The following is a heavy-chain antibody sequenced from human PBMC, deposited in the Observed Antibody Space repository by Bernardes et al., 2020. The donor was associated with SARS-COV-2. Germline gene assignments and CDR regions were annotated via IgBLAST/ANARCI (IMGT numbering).Heavy chain of an antibody. CDR1: GFTFSSYG. V-gene: IGHV3-74*01. CDR2: INKEGSAEY. D-gene: IGHD3-22*01. Sequence: GGSLRLSCAASGFTFSSYGMHWVRQAPGKGLVWISGINKEGSAEYADSADSVKGRFTISRDNAKNTLYLQMNSLRAEDTAVYYCATGVGYYYNYWGQGTLVTVSS. CDR3: ATGVGYYYNY. J-gene: IGHJ4*02.